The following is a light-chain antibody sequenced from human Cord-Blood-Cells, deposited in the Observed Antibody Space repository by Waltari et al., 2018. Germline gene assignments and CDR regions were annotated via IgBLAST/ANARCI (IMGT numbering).Light chain of an antibody. V-gene: IGLV2-14*01. J-gene: IGLJ3*02. CDR3: SAYTSRSTWL. CDR2: DVS. CDR1: SSDVGGYNY. Sequence: QSALTQPASVSGSPGQSITISCTGTSSDVGGYNYVSWYQQPPGKAPKLMIYDVSNRPSGVSNRFSGSKAGTTASLAISGLQAEGGADYYCSAYTSRSTWLFGGGTKLTVL.